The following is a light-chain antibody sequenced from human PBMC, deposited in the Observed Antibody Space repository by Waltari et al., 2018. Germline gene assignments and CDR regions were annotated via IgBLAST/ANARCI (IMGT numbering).Light chain of an antibody. CDR3: QVWDSGAAGV. J-gene: IGLJ1*01. Sequence: SYDLTQSPSVSVSPGQTASITCSGHDLEKKYVCWYQQKPGQSPVFLIYQDVRRPSEIPERFSGSNSGNTATLTISGTQPMDEADYYCQVWDSGAAGVFGTGTKVTVL. V-gene: IGLV3-1*01. CDR1: DLEKKY. CDR2: QDV.